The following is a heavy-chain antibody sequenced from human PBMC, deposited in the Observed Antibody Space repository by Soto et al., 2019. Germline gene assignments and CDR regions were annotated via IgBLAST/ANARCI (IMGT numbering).Heavy chain of an antibody. CDR2: INAGNGNT. CDR3: ARSLYDSSGYYYGYFDY. Sequence: QVQLVQSGAEVKKPGASVKVSCKASGYTFTSYAMHWVRQDPGQRLEWMGWINAGNGNTKYSQKFQGRVTITRDTSASTGYMELSSLRSEDTAVYYCARSLYDSSGYYYGYFDYWGQGTLVTVSS. CDR1: GYTFTSYA. D-gene: IGHD3-22*01. J-gene: IGHJ4*02. V-gene: IGHV1-3*01.